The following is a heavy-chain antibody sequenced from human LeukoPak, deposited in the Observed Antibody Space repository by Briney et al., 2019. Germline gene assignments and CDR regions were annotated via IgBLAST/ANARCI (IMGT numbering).Heavy chain of an antibody. D-gene: IGHD1-26*01. Sequence: SETLSLTCTVSGVSISSSSYYWGWIRQPPGKGLEWIGSIYYSGSTYYNPSLKSRVTISVDTSKNQFSLKLSSVTAADTAMYYCARDAHRRELLFDYWGQGTLVTVSS. J-gene: IGHJ4*02. CDR1: GVSISSSSYY. CDR3: ARDAHRRELLFDY. CDR2: IYYSGST. V-gene: IGHV4-39*07.